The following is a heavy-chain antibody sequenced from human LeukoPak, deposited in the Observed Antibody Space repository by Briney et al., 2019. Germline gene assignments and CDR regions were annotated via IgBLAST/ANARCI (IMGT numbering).Heavy chain of an antibody. D-gene: IGHD4-17*01. V-gene: IGHV3-66*01. CDR1: GLSVNNNH. CDR2: IYSGGTT. Sequence: GGSLRLSCAASGLSVNNNHMSWVRQAPGKGLEWVSVIYSGGTTYYADSVKGRFTISRDNAKNSLYLQMNSLRAEDTAVYYCASRWSTVTTFDYWGQGTLVTVSS. J-gene: IGHJ4*02. CDR3: ASRWSTVTTFDY.